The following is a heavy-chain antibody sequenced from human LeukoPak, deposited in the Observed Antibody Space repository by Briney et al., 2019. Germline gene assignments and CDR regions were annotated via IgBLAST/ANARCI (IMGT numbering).Heavy chain of an antibody. CDR1: GYTLTSYS. D-gene: IGHD3-22*01. V-gene: IGHV1-18*01. Sequence: GASVKVSCKASGYTLTSYSLSWVRQAPGQGLEWMGWISAFNGNTNYAQKFQGRVTMTTDTSTGTAYMELRSLTSDDTAVYYCARMVSGGYSFDYWGQGTLVTVSS. J-gene: IGHJ4*02. CDR2: ISAFNGNT. CDR3: ARMVSGGYSFDY.